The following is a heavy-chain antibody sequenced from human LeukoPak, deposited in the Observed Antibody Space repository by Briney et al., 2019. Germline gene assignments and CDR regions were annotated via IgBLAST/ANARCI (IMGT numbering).Heavy chain of an antibody. Sequence: SETLSLTCTVSGGSISSGSYYWSWIRQPAGKGLERIGRIYTSGSTNYNPSLKSRVTISVDTSKNQFSLKLSSVTAADTAVYYCARDRGLTTGTIVYWGQGTLVTVSS. D-gene: IGHD4-17*01. CDR2: IYTSGST. CDR3: ARDRGLTTGTIVY. CDR1: GGSISSGSYY. J-gene: IGHJ4*02. V-gene: IGHV4-61*02.